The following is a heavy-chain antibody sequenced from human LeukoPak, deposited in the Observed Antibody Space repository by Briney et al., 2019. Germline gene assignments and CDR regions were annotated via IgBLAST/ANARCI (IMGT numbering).Heavy chain of an antibody. V-gene: IGHV3-21*01. CDR3: ARGITMVRGVTPSFDY. CDR2: ISSNSSYI. Sequence: GGFLRLSCAASGFTFSSYSMNWVRQAPGKGLEWVSLISSNSSYIYYADSVKGQFTISRDNAKNSLYLQMNSLRVEDTAVYYCARGITMVRGVTPSFDYWGQGTLVTVSS. J-gene: IGHJ4*02. D-gene: IGHD3-10*01. CDR1: GFTFSSYS.